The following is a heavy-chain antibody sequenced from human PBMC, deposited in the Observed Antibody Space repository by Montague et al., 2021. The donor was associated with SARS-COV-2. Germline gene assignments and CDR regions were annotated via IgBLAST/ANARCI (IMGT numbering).Heavy chain of an antibody. J-gene: IGHJ5*02. V-gene: IGHV3-21*01. CDR3: WRSSGP. D-gene: IGHD3-22*01. Sequence: SLRLSCAASGFTFSSYTMNWVRQAPGQGLQWVSSIYGTTGYIYYADSVKGRFTISRDNAKNSLYLQMDSLRADDTAIYYCWRSSGPWGQGTLVTVSS. CDR1: GFTFSSYT. CDR2: IYGTTGYI.